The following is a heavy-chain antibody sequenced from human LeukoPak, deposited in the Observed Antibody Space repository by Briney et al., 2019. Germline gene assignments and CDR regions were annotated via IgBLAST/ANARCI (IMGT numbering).Heavy chain of an antibody. CDR2: IYYSGST. CDR3: ARETSQKGAHYMDV. V-gene: IGHV4-61*01. CDR1: GGFINSGYYY. Sequence: SETLSLTCTVSGGFINSGYYYWSWIRQPPGKGLEWIGYIYYSGSTNYNPSLKSRVTISVDTSKNQFSLKLSSVTAADTAVYYCARETSQKGAHYMDVWGKGTTVTISS. D-gene: IGHD3-16*01. J-gene: IGHJ6*03.